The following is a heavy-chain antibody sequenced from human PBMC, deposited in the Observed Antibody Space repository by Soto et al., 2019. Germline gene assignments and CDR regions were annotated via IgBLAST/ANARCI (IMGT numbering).Heavy chain of an antibody. CDR2: ISYDGSNK. CDR1: GFTFSSYG. Sequence: VQLLESGGGLVQPGGSLRLSCAAFGFTFSSYGMHWVRQAPGKGLEWVAVISYDGSNKYYADSVKGRFTISRDNSKNTLYLQMNSLRAEDTAVYYCAKSWTYTAMVTGGYFDYWGQGTLVTVSS. CDR3: AKSWTYTAMVTGGYFDY. J-gene: IGHJ4*02. D-gene: IGHD5-18*01. V-gene: IGHV3-30*18.